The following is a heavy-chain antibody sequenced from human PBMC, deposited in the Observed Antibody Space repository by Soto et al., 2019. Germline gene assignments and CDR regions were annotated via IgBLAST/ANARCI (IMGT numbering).Heavy chain of an antibody. V-gene: IGHV3-30-3*01. Sequence: PGGSLRLSCAASGFTFSSYAMHWVRQAPGKGLEWVAVISYDGSNKYYADSVKGRFTISRDNSKNTLYLQMNSLRAEDTAVYYCARDYIAARGYYYYGMDVWGQGTTVTVSS. J-gene: IGHJ6*02. CDR3: ARDYIAARGYYYYGMDV. CDR1: GFTFSSYA. CDR2: ISYDGSNK. D-gene: IGHD6-6*01.